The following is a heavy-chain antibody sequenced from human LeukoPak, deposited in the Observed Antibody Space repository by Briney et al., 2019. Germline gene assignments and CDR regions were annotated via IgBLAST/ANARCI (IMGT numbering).Heavy chain of an antibody. J-gene: IGHJ4*02. CDR1: GFTFTDAS. D-gene: IGHD5-18*01. V-gene: IGHV3-15*01. Sequence: GGSLRLSCAASGFTFTDASMSWVRQAPGKGLEWVGRIKSKTDGGTTDYGAPVEGRFTISRDESKNTLYLQMNSLKADDTAVYYCTTGGYAQHSWGQGTLVTVSS. CDR2: IKSKTDGGTT. CDR3: TTGGYAQHS.